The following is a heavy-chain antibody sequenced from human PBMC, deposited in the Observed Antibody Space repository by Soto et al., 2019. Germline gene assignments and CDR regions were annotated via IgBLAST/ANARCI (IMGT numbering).Heavy chain of an antibody. J-gene: IGHJ4*02. Sequence: SETLSLTCTASGYSIRSDYYWGWIRQPPGKELEWIGNIFHSGSTYYNPSLKSRVTISVDTSKNQFSLKMTSVTATDTAVYYCARSTGYCSNGVCSVFNYWGQGTLVTVSS. D-gene: IGHD2-8*01. V-gene: IGHV4-38-2*02. CDR1: GYSIRSDYY. CDR2: IFHSGST. CDR3: ARSTGYCSNGVCSVFNY.